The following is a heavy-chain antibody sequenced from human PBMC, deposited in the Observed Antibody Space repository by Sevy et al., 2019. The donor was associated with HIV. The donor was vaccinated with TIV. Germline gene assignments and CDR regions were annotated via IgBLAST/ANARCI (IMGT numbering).Heavy chain of an antibody. J-gene: IGHJ3*02. Sequence: GGSLRLSCAASGFTFSSYAMSWVRQAPGKGLEWVSAISGSGGSTYYADSVKGRFTISRDNSKNTLYLQMNSLRAEDTAVYYCAKDHAITMMLVKDAFDIWGQGTMVTVSS. CDR3: AKDHAITMMLVKDAFDI. D-gene: IGHD3-22*01. V-gene: IGHV3-23*01. CDR2: ISGSGGST. CDR1: GFTFSSYA.